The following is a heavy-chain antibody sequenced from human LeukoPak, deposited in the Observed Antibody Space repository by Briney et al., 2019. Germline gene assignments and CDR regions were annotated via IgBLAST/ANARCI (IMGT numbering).Heavy chain of an antibody. D-gene: IGHD3-10*01. V-gene: IGHV3-33*01. J-gene: IGHJ4*02. CDR2: IWYDGSNK. CDR3: ARLPLWFGEQDTDY. CDR1: GFTFSSYG. Sequence: QPGGSLRLSCAASGFTFSSYGMHWVRQAPGKGLEWVAVIWYDGSNKYYADSVKGRFTISRDNSKNTLYLQMNSLRAEDTAVYYCARLPLWFGEQDTDYWGQGTLVTVSS.